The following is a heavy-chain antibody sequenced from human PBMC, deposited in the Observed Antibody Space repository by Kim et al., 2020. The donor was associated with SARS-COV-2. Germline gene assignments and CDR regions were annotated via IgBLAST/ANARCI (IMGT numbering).Heavy chain of an antibody. CDR2: IYYSGST. Sequence: SETLSLTCTVSGGSISSGGYYWSWIRQHPGKGLEWIGYIYYSGSTYYNPSLKSRVTISVDTSKNQFSLKLSSVTAADTAVYYCARGREGYGSGGGGMDVWGQGTTVTVSS. D-gene: IGHD3-10*01. CDR1: GGSISSGGYY. V-gene: IGHV4-31*03. CDR3: ARGREGYGSGGGGMDV. J-gene: IGHJ6*02.